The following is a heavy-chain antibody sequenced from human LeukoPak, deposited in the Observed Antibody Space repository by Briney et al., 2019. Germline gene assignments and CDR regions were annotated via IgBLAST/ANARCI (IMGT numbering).Heavy chain of an antibody. CDR2: IIPIFGTA. D-gene: IGHD3-10*01. V-gene: IGHV1-69*13. CDR1: GGTFSSYA. Sequence: SVKVSCKASGGTFSSYAISWVRQAPGQGLEWMGGIIPIFGTANYAQKFQGRVTITADESTSTAYMELSSLRSEDTAVYYCARDPIGARPVLAPDYWGQGTLVTVSS. J-gene: IGHJ4*02. CDR3: ARDPIGARPVLAPDY.